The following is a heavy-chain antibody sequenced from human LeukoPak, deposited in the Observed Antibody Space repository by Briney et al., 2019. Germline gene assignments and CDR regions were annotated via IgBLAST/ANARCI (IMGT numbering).Heavy chain of an antibody. CDR1: GYTFTSHG. D-gene: IGHD6-19*01. Sequence: ASVKVSCKASGYTFTSHGISWVRQAPGQGLERMGWISAYNGNTNYAQKLQGRVTMTTDTSTSTAYMELRSLRSDDTAVYYCARYSSGWSNWFDPWGQGTLVTVSS. J-gene: IGHJ5*02. CDR2: ISAYNGNT. V-gene: IGHV1-18*01. CDR3: ARYSSGWSNWFDP.